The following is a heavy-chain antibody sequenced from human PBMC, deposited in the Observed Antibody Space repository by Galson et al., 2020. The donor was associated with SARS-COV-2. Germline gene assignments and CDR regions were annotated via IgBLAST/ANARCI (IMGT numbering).Heavy chain of an antibody. CDR2: VSGSGTST. D-gene: IGHD3-9*01. Sequence: GGSLRLSCVASGFTLRDYAMSWVRRAPGKGLEWVSTVSGSGTSTYYVDSVKGRFSISRDNSRNTLSLHMNSLRAEDTAVYYCAKRWSYYAALTGYYKSEYFEHWGQGTLVTVSS. J-gene: IGHJ1*01. CDR1: GFTLRDYA. V-gene: IGHV3-23*01. CDR3: AKRWSYYAALTGYYKSEYFEH.